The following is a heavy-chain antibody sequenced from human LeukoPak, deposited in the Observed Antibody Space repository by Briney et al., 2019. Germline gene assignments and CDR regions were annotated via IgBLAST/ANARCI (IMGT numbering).Heavy chain of an antibody. Sequence: VASVKVSCKASGYTFTSYYMHWVRQAPGQGLEWMGIINPSGGSTSYAQKFQGRVTMTRDTSTSTVYMELSSLRSEDTAVYYCAREYGNGDYPLNWFDPWGQGTLVTVSS. V-gene: IGHV1-46*01. CDR2: INPSGGST. CDR3: AREYGNGDYPLNWFDP. D-gene: IGHD4-17*01. CDR1: GYTFTSYY. J-gene: IGHJ5*02.